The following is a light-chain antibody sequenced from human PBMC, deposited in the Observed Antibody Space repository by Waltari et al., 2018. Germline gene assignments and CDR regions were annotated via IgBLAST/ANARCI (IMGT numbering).Light chain of an antibody. Sequence: SYVLTQPPSASVAPGKTATIACGGNNVGGKSVQWYQQKPGQAPVLVVHDDNARPSGIPDRVSGSTPGDTATLTISRVEVGDEADYYCQVWDSSPETVVFGGGTKLTVL. CDR3: QVWDSSPETVV. CDR1: NVGGKS. J-gene: IGLJ2*01. CDR2: DDN. V-gene: IGLV3-21*01.